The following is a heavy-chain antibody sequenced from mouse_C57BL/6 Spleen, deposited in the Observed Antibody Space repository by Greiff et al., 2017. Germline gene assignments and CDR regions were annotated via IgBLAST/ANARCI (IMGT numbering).Heavy chain of an antibody. CDR1: GFTFSNYW. J-gene: IGHJ3*01. CDR2: ISVKSDNYAT. V-gene: IGHV6-3*01. CDR3: TVGLAY. Sequence: EVQVEESGGGLVQPGGSMKLSCVASGFTFSNYWMTWVRQSPEKGLEWVAQISVKSDNYATHYAESVKGRFTISRDDSKSSVYMRMNSLRAEDTGIYYCTVGLAYWGQGTLVTVSA.